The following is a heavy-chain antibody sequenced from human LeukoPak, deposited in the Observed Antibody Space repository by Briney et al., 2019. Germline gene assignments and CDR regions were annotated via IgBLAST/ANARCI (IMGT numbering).Heavy chain of an antibody. V-gene: IGHV3-33*06. CDR1: GFTFSSYG. CDR3: AKDRGIPQYYFDY. J-gene: IGHJ4*02. CDR2: IWYDGSNK. D-gene: IGHD3-10*01. Sequence: GGPLRLSCAASGFTFSSYGMHSVRQAQGKGLEWVAVIWYDGSNKYYADSVKGRFTISSDNSKNTLYLQVNGLRAENTAVNYCAKDRGIPQYYFDYWGQGTLVTLS.